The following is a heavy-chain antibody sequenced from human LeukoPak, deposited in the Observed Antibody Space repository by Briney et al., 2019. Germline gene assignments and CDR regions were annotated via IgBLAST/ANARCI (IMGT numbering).Heavy chain of an antibody. V-gene: IGHV3-21*01. J-gene: IGHJ4*02. D-gene: IGHD1-26*01. CDR2: ISSSSSYI. Sequence: GGSLRLSCAASGFTFSSYSVNWVRQAPGKGLEWVSSISSSSSYIYYADSVKGRFTISRDNAKNTLYLQMNSLTAEDTAVYYCIRDLGGRSGHWGQGTLVTVSS. CDR3: IRDLGGRSGH. CDR1: GFTFSSYS.